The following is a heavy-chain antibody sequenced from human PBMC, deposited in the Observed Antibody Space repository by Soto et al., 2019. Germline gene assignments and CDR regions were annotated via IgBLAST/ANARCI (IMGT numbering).Heavy chain of an antibody. CDR3: ERTSGSYSLHGMDV. Sequence: ASVKVSCKASGYTFTGYYMHWVRQAPGQGLEWMGWINPNSGGTNYAQKFQGRVTMTRDTSISTAYMELSRLRSDDTAVYYCERTSGSYSLHGMDVWGKGSKGTVAS. J-gene: IGHJ6*04. V-gene: IGHV1-2*02. CDR1: GYTFTGYY. CDR2: INPNSGGT. D-gene: IGHD1-26*01.